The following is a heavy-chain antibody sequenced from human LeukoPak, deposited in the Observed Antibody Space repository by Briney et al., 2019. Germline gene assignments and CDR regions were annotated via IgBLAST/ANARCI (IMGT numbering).Heavy chain of an antibody. CDR3: TRRDSGSYY. J-gene: IGHJ4*02. CDR2: IRSKANSYAT. D-gene: IGHD1-26*01. V-gene: IGHV3-73*01. Sequence: PGGSLRLSCVASGFTFSGSAMHWVRQASGKGLEWVGRIRSKANSYATAYAASVKGRFTISRDVSKNTAYLQMNSLKTEDTAVYYCTRRDSGSYYWGQGTLVTVSS. CDR1: GFTFSGSA.